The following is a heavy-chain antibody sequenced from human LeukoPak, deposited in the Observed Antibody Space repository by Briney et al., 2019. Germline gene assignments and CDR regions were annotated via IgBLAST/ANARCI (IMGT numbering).Heavy chain of an antibody. D-gene: IGHD2-2*01. J-gene: IGHJ4*02. CDR2: IYPGDSDT. V-gene: IGHV5-51*01. Sequence: NTGESLKISCKGSGYSFTSYWIGWVREMPGKGLEWTGIIYPGDSDTRYSPSFQVQVTISADKSISTAYLQWSSLKASDTAMYYCARSSPHCSSTSCPFDYWGQGTLVTVSS. CDR1: GYSFTSYW. CDR3: ARSSPHCSSTSCPFDY.